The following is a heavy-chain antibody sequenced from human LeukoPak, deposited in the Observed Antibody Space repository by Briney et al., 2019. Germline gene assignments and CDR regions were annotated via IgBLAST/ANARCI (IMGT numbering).Heavy chain of an antibody. CDR1: GGSISSSSYY. CDR3: AASKSYWNDHYYHYYMDV. V-gene: IGHV4-39*07. CDR2: IYYSGST. Sequence: SETLPLTCTVSGGSISSSSYYWGWIRQPPGKGLEWIGSIYYSGSTYYNPSLKSRVSISVDTSKNQFSPKLSSVTAADTALYYCAASKSYWNDHYYHYYMDVWGKGTTVTVSS. J-gene: IGHJ6*03. D-gene: IGHD1-1*01.